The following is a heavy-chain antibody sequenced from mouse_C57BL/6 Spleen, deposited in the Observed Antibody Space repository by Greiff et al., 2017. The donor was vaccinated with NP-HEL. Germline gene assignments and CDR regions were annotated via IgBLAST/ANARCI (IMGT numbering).Heavy chain of an antibody. CDR3: AAGWFAY. J-gene: IGHJ3*01. V-gene: IGHV1-4*01. CDR2: INPSSGYT. CDR1: GYTFTSYT. Sequence: VKLMESGAELARPGASVKMSCKASGYTFTSYTMHWVKQRPGQGLEWIGDINPSSGYTKYNQKFKDKATLTADKSSSTAYMQLSSLTSEDSAVYYCAAGWFAYWGQGTLVTVSA.